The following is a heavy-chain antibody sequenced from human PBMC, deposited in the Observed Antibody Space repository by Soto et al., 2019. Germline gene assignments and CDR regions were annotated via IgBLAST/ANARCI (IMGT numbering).Heavy chain of an antibody. D-gene: IGHD6-19*01. CDR3: ARQGSGWFSYYYGMDV. J-gene: IGHJ6*02. CDR1: GYSISSGYY. CDR2: IYHSGST. Sequence: PSETLSLTCAVSGYSISSGYYWGWIRQPPGKGLEWIGSIYHSGSTYYNPSLKSRVTISVDTSKNQFSLKLSSVTAADTAVYYCARQGSGWFSYYYGMDVWGQGTTVTVSS. V-gene: IGHV4-38-2*01.